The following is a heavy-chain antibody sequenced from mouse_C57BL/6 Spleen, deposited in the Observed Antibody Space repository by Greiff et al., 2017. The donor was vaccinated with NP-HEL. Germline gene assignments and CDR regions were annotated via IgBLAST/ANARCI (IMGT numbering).Heavy chain of an antibody. CDR3: AAHYYGSPWFAY. CDR2: IYPGSGST. Sequence: QVQLQQPGAELVKPGASVKMSCKASGYTFTSYWITWVKQRPGQGLEWIGDIYPGSGSTHYNEKFKSTATLTVDTSSSTAYMQLRSLTSEDSAVYYCAAHYYGSPWFAYWGQGTLVTVSA. D-gene: IGHD1-1*01. CDR1: GYTFTSYW. J-gene: IGHJ3*01. V-gene: IGHV1-55*01.